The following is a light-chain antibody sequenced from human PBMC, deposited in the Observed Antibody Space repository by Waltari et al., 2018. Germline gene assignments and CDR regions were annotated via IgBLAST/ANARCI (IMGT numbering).Light chain of an antibody. CDR2: DRR. CDR3: SSYTSIIPPFL. Sequence: QSALTQPASVSGSPGQSITISCTRSSSDLGGYSFVSSSRQHPGKAPKLMFYDRRHRPSGVSIRFSGSKSGNTASLTISGLQPEDEADYYCSSYTSIIPPFLFGTGTKVTVL. V-gene: IGLV2-14*01. J-gene: IGLJ1*01. CDR1: SSDLGGYSF.